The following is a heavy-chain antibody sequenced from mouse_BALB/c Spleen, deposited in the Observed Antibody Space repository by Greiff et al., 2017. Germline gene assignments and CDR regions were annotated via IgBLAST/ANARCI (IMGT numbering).Heavy chain of an antibody. J-gene: IGHJ4*01. CDR3: ATQSDYYGSSSLMDY. D-gene: IGHD1-1*01. CDR1: GYSFTGYY. V-gene: IGHV1S34*01. Sequence: LVKTGASVKISCKASGYSFTGYYMHWVKQSHGKSLEWIGYISCYNGATSYNQKFKGKATFTVDTSSSTAYMQFNSLTSEDSAVYYCATQSDYYGSSSLMDYWGQGTSVTVAS. CDR2: ISCYNGAT.